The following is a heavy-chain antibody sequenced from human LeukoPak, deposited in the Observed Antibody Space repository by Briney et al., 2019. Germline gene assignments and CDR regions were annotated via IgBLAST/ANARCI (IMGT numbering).Heavy chain of an antibody. D-gene: IGHD5-18*01. CDR3: AKDKYSYGDNDAFDI. CDR1: GLTFDGYA. Sequence: GGSLRLSCAASGLTFDGYAMHWVRQAPGKGLEWVSGISWNSGSIGYADSVKGRFTISRDNAKNSLYLQMNSLRAEDMALYYCAKDKYSYGDNDAFDIWGQGTMVTVSS. CDR2: ISWNSGSI. V-gene: IGHV3-9*03. J-gene: IGHJ3*02.